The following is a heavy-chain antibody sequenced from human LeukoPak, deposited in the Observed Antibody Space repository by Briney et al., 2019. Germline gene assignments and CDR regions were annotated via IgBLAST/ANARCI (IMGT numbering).Heavy chain of an antibody. CDR3: ARGAKRRYFAH. V-gene: IGHV4-34*01. CDR2: INHSGST. Sequence: SETLSLTCAVYGGSFSGYYWSWNRQPPGKGLEWIGEINHSGSTNYNPSLKSRVTISVDTSKNQFSLKLSSVTAADTAVYYCARGAKRRYFAHWGQXTLVTVSS. D-gene: IGHD3-9*01. CDR1: GGSFSGYY. J-gene: IGHJ4*02.